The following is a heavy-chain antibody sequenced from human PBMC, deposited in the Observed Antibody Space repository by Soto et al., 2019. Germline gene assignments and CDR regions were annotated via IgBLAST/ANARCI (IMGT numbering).Heavy chain of an antibody. D-gene: IGHD1-26*01. CDR3: AKLSGSYFYYGMDV. CDR2: ITSSGGYT. V-gene: IGHV3-23*01. CDR1: GFTFSSYA. J-gene: IGHJ6*02. Sequence: EVQLLESGGGLVQPGGSLRLSCAASGFTFSSYAMSWVRQAPGKGLGWFSVITSSGGYTYYADSVKGRFTISRDSSKNTLYLQMNGLRAEDTAVYYCAKLSGSYFYYGMDVWGQGTTVTVSS.